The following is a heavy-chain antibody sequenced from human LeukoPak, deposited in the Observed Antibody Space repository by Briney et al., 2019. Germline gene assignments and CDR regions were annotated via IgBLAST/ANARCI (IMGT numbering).Heavy chain of an antibody. J-gene: IGHJ5*02. CDR2: IYHSGST. V-gene: IGHV4-4*02. Sequence: SETPSLTCAVSGGSISSSNWWSWVRQPPGKGLEWIGEIYHSGSTNYNPSLKSRVTISVDTSKNQFSLKLSSVTAADTAVYYCARGYGDYASGFDPWGQGTLVTVSS. CDR1: GGSISSSNW. D-gene: IGHD4-17*01. CDR3: ARGYGDYASGFDP.